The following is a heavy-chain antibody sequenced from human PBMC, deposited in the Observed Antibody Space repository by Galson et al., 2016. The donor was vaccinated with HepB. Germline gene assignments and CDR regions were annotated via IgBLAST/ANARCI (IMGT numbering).Heavy chain of an antibody. Sequence: SETLSLTYAVHGVSLSGYYWSWIRRPPGKGLEWIGEIKHSGSTNYSPSFKSRVTMSLHTSKNHFSLKLTSVTAADTAVYYCARGFSRRFGDFWGQGTLVTVPS. CDR3: ARGFSRRFGDF. D-gene: IGHD3-3*01. J-gene: IGHJ4*02. CDR2: IKHSGST. V-gene: IGHV4-34*01. CDR1: GVSLSGYY.